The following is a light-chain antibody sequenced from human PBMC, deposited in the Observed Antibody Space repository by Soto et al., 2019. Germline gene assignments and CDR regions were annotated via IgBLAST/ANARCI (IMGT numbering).Light chain of an antibody. CDR3: TSYTSISNYV. CDR2: DVN. CDR1: SSDVGAYNF. J-gene: IGLJ1*01. Sequence: QSALTQPASVSGSPGQSISISCTGTSSDVGAYNFVSWYQQHPDKAPKLVIFDVNNRPSGVSNRFSGSKSGNTASLTISGLRAEEEADYYCTSYTSISNYVFGTGTKLTVL. V-gene: IGLV2-14*01.